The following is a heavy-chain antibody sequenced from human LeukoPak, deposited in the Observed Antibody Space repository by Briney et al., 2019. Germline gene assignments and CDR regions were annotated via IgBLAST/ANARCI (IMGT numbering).Heavy chain of an antibody. Sequence: GGSLRLSCAASGFTFSSYAMTWVRQAPGEGLEWVSGINWNGGSTGYADSVKGRFTISRDNAKNSLYLQMSSLRAEDTAVYYCARESGPRLCSGGSCYSRDWFDPWGQGTLVTVSS. CDR2: INWNGGST. V-gene: IGHV3-20*04. CDR3: ARESGPRLCSGGSCYSRDWFDP. D-gene: IGHD2-15*01. CDR1: GFTFSSYA. J-gene: IGHJ5*02.